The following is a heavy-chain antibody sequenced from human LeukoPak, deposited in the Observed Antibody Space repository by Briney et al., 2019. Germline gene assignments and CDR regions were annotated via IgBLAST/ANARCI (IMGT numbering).Heavy chain of an antibody. D-gene: IGHD3-22*01. V-gene: IGHV1-2*02. CDR3: ARDSYSGDSSGYYYYFDY. CDR2: INPNSGGT. CDR1: GYTFTGYY. J-gene: IGHJ4*02. Sequence: ASVKVSCKASGYTFTGYYMHWVRQAPGQGLEWMGWINPNSGGTNYAQKFQGRVTMTRDTSISTAYLELSRLRSDDTAVYYCARDSYSGDSSGYYYYFDYWGQGTLVTVSS.